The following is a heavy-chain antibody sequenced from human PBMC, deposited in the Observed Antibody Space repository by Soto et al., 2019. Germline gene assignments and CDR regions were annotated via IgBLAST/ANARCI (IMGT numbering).Heavy chain of an antibody. CDR3: AKDRRDHNTRTDAFGV. V-gene: IGHV3-11*01. J-gene: IGHJ3*01. CDR1: GFTFSGHY. D-gene: IGHD5-18*01. CDR2: LTNDGGYT. Sequence: GGSLRLSCKASGFTFSGHYMNWIRQAPGKGLEWLAYLTNDGGYTYYADSVRGRFTIWRDNAKDSPYLQINDLRADDTGVYYCAKDRRDHNTRTDAFGVWGQGTTVTVSS.